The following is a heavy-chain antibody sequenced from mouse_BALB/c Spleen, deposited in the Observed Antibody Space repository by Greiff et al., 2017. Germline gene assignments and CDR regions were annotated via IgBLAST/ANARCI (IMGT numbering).Heavy chain of an antibody. V-gene: IGHV5-6-5*01. CDR3: ARGEAYYGNYDWYFDV. CDR2: ISSGGST. D-gene: IGHD2-10*01. CDR1: GFTFSSYA. Sequence: EVKVEESGGGLVKPGGSLKLSCAASGFTFSSYAMSWVRQTPEKRLEWVASISSGGSTYYPDSVKGRFTISRDNARNILYLQMSSLRSEDTAMYYCARGEAYYGNYDWYFDVWGAGTTVTVSS. J-gene: IGHJ1*01.